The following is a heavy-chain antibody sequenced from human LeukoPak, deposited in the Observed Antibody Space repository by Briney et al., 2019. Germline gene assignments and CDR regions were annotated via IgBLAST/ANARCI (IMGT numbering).Heavy chain of an antibody. CDR3: ARGLTQYDCFDP. Sequence: SQTLSLTCAISGDSVSSNSVTWDWIRQSPSRGLEWLGRTYYRSTWYNDYAVSVRGRITVNPDTSKNQFSLHLNSVTPEDTAVYYCARGLTQYDCFDPWGQGILVTVSS. V-gene: IGHV6-1*01. J-gene: IGHJ5*02. CDR1: GDSVSSNSVT. CDR2: TYYRSTWYN. D-gene: IGHD2-2*01.